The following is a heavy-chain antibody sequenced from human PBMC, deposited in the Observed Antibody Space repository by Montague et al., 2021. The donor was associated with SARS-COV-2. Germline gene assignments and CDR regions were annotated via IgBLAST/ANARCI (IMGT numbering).Heavy chain of an antibody. CDR2: IFYSGST. Sequence: SETLSLTCTVSGASISSSSYYWGWIRQPPGKGLEWIGSIFYSGSTDHDPSLKSRVTISVDTSKNQFSLKLSSVTAADTAVYYCASMARAQVYYFDYWGQGTLVTVSS. J-gene: IGHJ4*02. CDR1: GASISSSSYY. V-gene: IGHV4-39*01. CDR3: ASMARAQVYYFDY. D-gene: IGHD3-10*01.